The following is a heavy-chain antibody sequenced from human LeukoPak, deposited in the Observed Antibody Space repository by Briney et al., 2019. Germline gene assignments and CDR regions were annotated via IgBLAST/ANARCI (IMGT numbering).Heavy chain of an antibody. J-gene: IGHJ6*04. CDR2: IGSSNTI. D-gene: IGHD5-12*01. CDR1: GFTFSTYE. Sequence: PGGSLRLSCAASGFTFSTYEMNWVRQAPGKGLEWVSYIGSSNTIYYADSVKGRFTISRDNAKNSLYLQMNSLRAEDTAVYYCAREGRSGYDLTGYYGMDVWGKGTTVTVSS. V-gene: IGHV3-48*03. CDR3: AREGRSGYDLTGYYGMDV.